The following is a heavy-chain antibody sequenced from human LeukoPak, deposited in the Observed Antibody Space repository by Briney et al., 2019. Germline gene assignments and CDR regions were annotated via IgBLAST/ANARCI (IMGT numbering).Heavy chain of an antibody. CDR1: GGTFSSSA. V-gene: IGHV1-69*04. CDR3: ASGVERWRLLGGYYYGMDV. CDR2: IIPILGIA. D-gene: IGHD5-24*01. J-gene: IGHJ6*02. Sequence: SVKVSCKASGGTFSSSAISWVRQAPGQGLEWMGRIIPILGIANYAQKFQGRVTITADKSTSTAYMELSSLRSEDTAVYYCASGVERWRLLGGYYYGMDVWGQGTTVTVSS.